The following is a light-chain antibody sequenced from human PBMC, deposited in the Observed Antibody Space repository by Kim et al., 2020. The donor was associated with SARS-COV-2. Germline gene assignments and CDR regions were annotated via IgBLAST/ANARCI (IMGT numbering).Light chain of an antibody. Sequence: GLRVTISCSGSESDIGSDAVNWYQHLPGTTPKLLIYSNNQRPSGVPDRFSASKSGTSASLAISGLQSEDEADYYCAAWDDRLNGVVFGGGTKLTVL. J-gene: IGLJ2*01. CDR2: SNN. V-gene: IGLV1-44*01. CDR3: AAWDDRLNGVV. CDR1: ESDIGSDA.